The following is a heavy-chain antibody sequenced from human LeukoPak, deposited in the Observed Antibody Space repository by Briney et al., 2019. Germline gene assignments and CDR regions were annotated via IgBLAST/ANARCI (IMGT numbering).Heavy chain of an antibody. J-gene: IGHJ2*01. D-gene: IGHD3/OR15-3a*01. CDR2: IYDSGTT. V-gene: IGHV4-59*08. Sequence: SETLSLTCTVSGGSISSYFWTWIRQPPGKGLEWIGYIYDSGTTNYNPSLKSRVTISIDTSEHQFSLKLNSVTAADTAVYYCARQDWNWYFDPWGRGTLVTVSS. CDR3: ARQDWNWYFDP. CDR1: GGSISSYF.